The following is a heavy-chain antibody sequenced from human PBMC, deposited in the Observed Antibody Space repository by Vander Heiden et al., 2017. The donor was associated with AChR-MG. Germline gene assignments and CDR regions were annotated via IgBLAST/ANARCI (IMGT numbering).Heavy chain of an antibody. CDR2: IYYSGST. J-gene: IGHJ5*02. Sequence: QVQLQESGPGLVKPSATLSLTCPVSGGSISSRSYYWSWIRQPPGKGLEWIGYIYYSGSTNYNPSLKSRVSISVDTSKNQFSLKLSSVTAADTALDDCAADPGADVVCYRWGQGTLGTVSS. V-gene: IGHV4-61*01. D-gene: IGHD2-2*01. CDR1: GGSISSRSYY. CDR3: AADPGADVVCYR.